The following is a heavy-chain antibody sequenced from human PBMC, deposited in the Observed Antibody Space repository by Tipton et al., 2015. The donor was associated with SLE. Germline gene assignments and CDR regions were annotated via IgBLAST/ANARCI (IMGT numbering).Heavy chain of an antibody. CDR1: GFTFSSYG. D-gene: IGHD2-2*01. V-gene: IGHV3-30*03. Sequence: QLVQSGGGVVQPGRSLRLSCAASGFTFSSYGMHWVRQAPGKGLEWVAVISYDGSNKYYADSVKGRFTISRDNSKNTLYLQMNSLRAEDTAVYYCVARQLPPGYWGQGTLVTVSS. J-gene: IGHJ4*02. CDR2: ISYDGSNK. CDR3: VARQLPPGY.